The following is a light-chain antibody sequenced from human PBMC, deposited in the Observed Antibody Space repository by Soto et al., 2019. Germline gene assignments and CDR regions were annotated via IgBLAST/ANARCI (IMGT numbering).Light chain of an antibody. CDR2: AAS. CDR3: HHYDSSPPYT. CDR1: RSFSSSY. J-gene: IGKJ2*01. Sequence: EIVLTQSPGTLSLSPGERATLSCRASRSFSSSYLAWYQHKVGQAPRLLIYAASTRATGIPDRFSGSGSATDFTLTISRQEPEDSAVYYCHHYDSSPPYTFGQGTKLEIK. V-gene: IGKV3-20*01.